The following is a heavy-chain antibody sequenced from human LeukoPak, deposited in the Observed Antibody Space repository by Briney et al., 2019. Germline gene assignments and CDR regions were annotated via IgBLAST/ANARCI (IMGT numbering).Heavy chain of an antibody. CDR2: INPNSGGT. Sequence: EASVKVSCKASGYTFTDYYMHWVRQAPGQGLEWMGWINPNSGGTNYAQKFQGRVTMTRDTSISTAYMEPSRLRSDDTAVYYCARVGEEYSYGYIDYWGQGTLVTVSS. D-gene: IGHD5-18*01. V-gene: IGHV1-2*02. J-gene: IGHJ4*02. CDR1: GYTFTDYY. CDR3: ARVGEEYSYGYIDY.